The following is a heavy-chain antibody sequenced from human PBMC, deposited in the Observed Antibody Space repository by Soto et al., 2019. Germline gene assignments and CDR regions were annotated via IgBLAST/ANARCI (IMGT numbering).Heavy chain of an antibody. J-gene: IGHJ4*02. CDR2: ISGSGGST. CDR3: AKMGNWNERRGYFDY. V-gene: IGHV3-23*01. CDR1: GFTFSSYA. Sequence: PGGSLRLSCAASGFTFSSYAMSWVRQAPGKGLEWVSAISGSGGSTYYADSVKGRFTISRDNSKNTLYLQMNSLRAEDTAVYYCAKMGNWNERRGYFDYWGQGTLVTVSS. D-gene: IGHD1-1*01.